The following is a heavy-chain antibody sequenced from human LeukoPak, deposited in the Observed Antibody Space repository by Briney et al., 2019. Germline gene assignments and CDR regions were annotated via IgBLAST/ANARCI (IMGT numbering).Heavy chain of an antibody. CDR1: GGSISYYY. D-gene: IGHD2-2*01. CDR3: PRFARRGAQRYFDL. V-gene: IGHV4-4*07. Sequence: PSETLSLTCTVSGGSISYYYWSWIRQPAGKGLEWIGRIYTTGSTNYNPSLKSRVSISVHNSKNQFSLTLTSLTAADTAVYYCPRFARRGAQRYFDLWGRGTLVSVSS. J-gene: IGHJ2*01. CDR2: IYTTGST.